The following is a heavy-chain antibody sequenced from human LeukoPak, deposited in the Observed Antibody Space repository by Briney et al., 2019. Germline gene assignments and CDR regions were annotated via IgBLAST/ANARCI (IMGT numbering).Heavy chain of an antibody. Sequence: SETLSLTCTVSGGSISSYSWSWVRQPPGRGLEWIGYIYYSGSTTYNPSLKTRLTMSLDTSKNQFSLKLSSVTAADTAVYYCARGRAGYCSSTSCAKQKFDPWGQGTLVTVSS. CDR2: IYYSGST. CDR3: ARGRAGYCSSTSCAKQKFDP. D-gene: IGHD2-2*01. CDR1: GGSISSYS. J-gene: IGHJ5*02. V-gene: IGHV4-59*12.